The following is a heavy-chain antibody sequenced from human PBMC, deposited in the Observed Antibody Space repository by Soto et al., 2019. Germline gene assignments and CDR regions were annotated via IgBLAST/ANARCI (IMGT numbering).Heavy chain of an antibody. CDR2: ISSSSSYI. CDR1: GFTFSSYS. CDR3: ARDPLWGTAMVLWYFDL. V-gene: IGHV3-21*01. J-gene: IGHJ2*01. Sequence: PGGGLRLSCAASGFTFSSYSMNWVRQAPGKGLEWVSSISSSSSYIYYADSVKGRFTISRDNAKNTLYLQMNSLRAEDTAVYYCARDPLWGTAMVLWYFDLWGRGTLVT. D-gene: IGHD5-18*01.